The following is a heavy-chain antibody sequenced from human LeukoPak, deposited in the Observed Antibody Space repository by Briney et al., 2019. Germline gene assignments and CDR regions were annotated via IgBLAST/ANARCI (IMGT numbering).Heavy chain of an antibody. J-gene: IGHJ4*02. Sequence: GESLRLSCVASGFPFSDYYLSWIRQAPGKGLEWVSYISSSGSTIYYADSVKGRFTFSRDKAKNSLYLQINSLRAEDTAVYYCARDSPDITMVRGAGPGEPLDYWGQGTLVTVSS. CDR1: GFPFSDYY. CDR2: ISSSGSTI. V-gene: IGHV3-11*01. D-gene: IGHD3-10*01. CDR3: ARDSPDITMVRGAGPGEPLDY.